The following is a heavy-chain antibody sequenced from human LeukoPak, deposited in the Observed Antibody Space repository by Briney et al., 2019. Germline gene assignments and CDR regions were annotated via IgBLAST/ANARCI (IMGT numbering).Heavy chain of an antibody. CDR2: MYYSGAA. CDR1: GGSISSSSYY. CDR3: ARYIGGSGTYYFDH. J-gene: IGHJ4*02. V-gene: IGHV4-39*01. D-gene: IGHD1-26*01. Sequence: SETLSLACTVSGGSISSSSYYWGWIRQPPGKGLEWIGSMYYSGAAYFNPSLKSRVTISVDTSKNQFSLKLISVTAADTAVYYCARYIGGSGTYYFDHWGQGTLVTVSS.